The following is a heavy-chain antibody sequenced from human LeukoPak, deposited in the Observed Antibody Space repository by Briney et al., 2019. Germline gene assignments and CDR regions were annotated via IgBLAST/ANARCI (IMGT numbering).Heavy chain of an antibody. Sequence: SETLSLTCTVSGGSVRSYFWSWIRRPPGKGLEWIGYIDDNGITNYSPFLKSQVNISIDKSKNQFSLKLSSVTAADTAVYYCARRIVGANPFDYWGQGTLVTVSS. CDR2: IDDNGIT. CDR1: GGSVRSYF. V-gene: IGHV4-59*02. CDR3: ARRIVGANPFDY. D-gene: IGHD1-26*01. J-gene: IGHJ4*02.